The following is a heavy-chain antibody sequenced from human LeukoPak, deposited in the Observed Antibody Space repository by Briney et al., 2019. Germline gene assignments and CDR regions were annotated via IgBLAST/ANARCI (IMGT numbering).Heavy chain of an antibody. CDR1: GFTFSSSW. CDR2: IKTDGSTT. Sequence: HSGGSLRLSCAVSGFTFSSSWMHWVRHAPGKGLVWVSHIKTDGSTTAYADSVKGRFTISRDNAKNSLYLLMNSLRAEDTAVYYCARDYRDSGGSYSAYNWFDPWGRGTLVTVSS. CDR3: ARDYRDSGGSYSAYNWFDP. D-gene: IGHD1-26*01. J-gene: IGHJ5*02. V-gene: IGHV3-74*01.